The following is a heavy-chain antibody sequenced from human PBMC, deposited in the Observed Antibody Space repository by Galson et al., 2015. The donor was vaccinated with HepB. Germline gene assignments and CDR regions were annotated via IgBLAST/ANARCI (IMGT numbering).Heavy chain of an antibody. J-gene: IGHJ6*02. V-gene: IGHV3-21*01. CDR2: ISSSSSYI. Sequence: NWVRQAPGKGLEWVSSISSSSSYIYYADSVKGRFTISRDNAKNSLYLQMNSLRAEDTAVYYCARDHAFDRYYYGMDVWGQGTTVTVSS. CDR3: ARDHAFDRYYYGMDV.